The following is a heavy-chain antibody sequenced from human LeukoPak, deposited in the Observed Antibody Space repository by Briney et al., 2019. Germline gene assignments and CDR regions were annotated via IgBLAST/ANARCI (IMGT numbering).Heavy chain of an antibody. Sequence: GGSMRLSRAASGFTFSSYWMTWVRQAPGGGLEWVANIKQDGSEKYYVDSVKGRFTISRDNAKNSLYLQMNSLRAEDTAVYYCARDGQSGSYREDDYWGQGTLVTVSS. CDR2: IKQDGSEK. CDR1: GFTFSSYW. V-gene: IGHV3-7*01. D-gene: IGHD1-26*01. J-gene: IGHJ4*02. CDR3: ARDGQSGSYREDDY.